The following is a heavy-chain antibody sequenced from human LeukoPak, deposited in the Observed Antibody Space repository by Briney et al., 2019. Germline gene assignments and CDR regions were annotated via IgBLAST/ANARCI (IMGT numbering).Heavy chain of an antibody. CDR2: IYYSGST. J-gene: IGHJ5*02. CDR3: ARGRYYYGSGRSSWFDP. D-gene: IGHD3-10*01. Sequence: PSETLSLTCTVSGGSISSGGYYWSWIRQPPGKGLEWIGYIYYSGSTNYNPSLKSRVTISVDTSKNQFSLKLSSVTAADTAVYYCARGRYYYGSGRSSWFDPWGQGTLVTVSS. CDR1: GGSISSGGYY. V-gene: IGHV4-61*08.